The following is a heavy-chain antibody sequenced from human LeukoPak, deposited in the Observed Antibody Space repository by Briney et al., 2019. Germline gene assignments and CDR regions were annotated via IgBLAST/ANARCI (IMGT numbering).Heavy chain of an antibody. J-gene: IGHJ4*02. Sequence: GGSLRLSCAASGFTFSSYSMNWVRQAPGKGLEWVSYISSSSSTIYYADSVKGRFTISRDNAKNSLYLQMNSLRAEDTAVYYCAKVPAAATGGFDYWGQGTLVTVSS. CDR2: ISSSSSTI. V-gene: IGHV3-48*01. CDR3: AKVPAAATGGFDY. CDR1: GFTFSSYS. D-gene: IGHD2-2*01.